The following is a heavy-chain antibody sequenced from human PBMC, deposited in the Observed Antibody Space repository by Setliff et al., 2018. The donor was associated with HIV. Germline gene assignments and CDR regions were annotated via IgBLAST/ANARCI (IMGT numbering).Heavy chain of an antibody. CDR1: GYSISSGYY. V-gene: IGHV4-38-2*01. CDR3: ARLGTVGDYYASSGYYYVGVTNWFDP. Sequence: PSETLSLTCAVSGYSISSGYYWGWIRQPPGRGLEWIGSIYNSGSTYYNPSLKSRVTISVDTSKNQFSLKLSSVTAADTAVYYFARLGTVGDYYASSGYYYVGVTNWFDPWGQGTLVTVSS. D-gene: IGHD3-22*01. J-gene: IGHJ5*02. CDR2: IYNSGST.